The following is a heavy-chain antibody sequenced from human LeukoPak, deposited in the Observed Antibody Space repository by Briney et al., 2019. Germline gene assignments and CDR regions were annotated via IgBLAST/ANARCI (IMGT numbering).Heavy chain of an antibody. Sequence: SETLSLTCTVSGGSVNSDNYYWNWIRQPPGKALEWIGYIYYSGGTSYNPSLKSRVTISVDTSKNQFSLKLSSVTAADTAVYYCARMYSSRWYYSDYWAREPWSPSPQ. J-gene: IGHJ4*02. V-gene: IGHV4-61*01. CDR3: ARMYSSRWYYSDY. CDR1: GGSVNSDNYY. D-gene: IGHD6-13*01. CDR2: IYYSGGT.